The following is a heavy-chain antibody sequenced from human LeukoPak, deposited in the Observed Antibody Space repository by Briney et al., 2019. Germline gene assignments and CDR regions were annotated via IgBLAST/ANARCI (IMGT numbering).Heavy chain of an antibody. D-gene: IGHD5-12*01. V-gene: IGHV3-30*18. CDR2: ISSDGSDK. J-gene: IGHJ5*02. CDR1: GFTFSDYG. CDR3: AKDYVATPPGGWLDP. Sequence: QPGRSLRLSCAASGFTFSDYGMHWVRQAPGKGLEWVAVISSDGSDKNYADSVKGRFTISRDNSKNTMYLQMNSLRPEDTSVYYCAKDYVATPPGGWLDPWGQGTLVTVSS.